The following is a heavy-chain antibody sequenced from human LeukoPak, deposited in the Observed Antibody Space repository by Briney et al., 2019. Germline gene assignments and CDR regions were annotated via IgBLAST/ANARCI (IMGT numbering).Heavy chain of an antibody. J-gene: IGHJ4*02. CDR3: ARKAGYYYGSGDY. D-gene: IGHD3-10*01. V-gene: IGHV3-23*01. Sequence: GGTLRLSCAASGFTFSSYAMSWVRQAPGKGLEWVSTIGGSGASTYYADSVKGRFTISRDNSKNTLYLQMNSLRVEDTAVYYCARKAGYYYGSGDYWGQGTLVTVSS. CDR2: IGGSGAST. CDR1: GFTFSSYA.